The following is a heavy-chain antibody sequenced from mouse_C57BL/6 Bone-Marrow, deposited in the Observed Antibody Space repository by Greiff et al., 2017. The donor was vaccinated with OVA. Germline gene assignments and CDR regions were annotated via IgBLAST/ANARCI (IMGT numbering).Heavy chain of an antibody. Sequence: QVQLQQPGAELVRPGSSVKLSCKASGYTFTSYWMHWVKQRPIQGLEWIGNIDPSDSETHYNQKFKDKATLTVDKSSSTAYMQLSSLTSEDSAVYYCARWGDGYYPYWYFDVWGTGTTVTVSS. CDR1: GYTFTSYW. J-gene: IGHJ1*03. CDR3: ARWGDGYYPYWYFDV. V-gene: IGHV1-52*01. D-gene: IGHD2-3*01. CDR2: IDPSDSET.